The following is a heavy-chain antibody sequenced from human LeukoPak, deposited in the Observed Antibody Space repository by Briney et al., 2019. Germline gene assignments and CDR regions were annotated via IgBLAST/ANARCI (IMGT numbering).Heavy chain of an antibody. V-gene: IGHV1-8*02. J-gene: IGHJ4*02. CDR3: ARGGRYCSSTSCSPGDY. CDR1: GYTFTSYG. CDR2: MNPNSGNT. D-gene: IGHD2-2*01. Sequence: ASVKVSCKASGYTFTSYGISWVRQATGQGLEWMGWMNPNSGNTGYAQKFQGRVTMTRNTSISTAYMELSSLRSEDTAVYYCARGGRYCSSTSCSPGDYWGQGTLVTVSS.